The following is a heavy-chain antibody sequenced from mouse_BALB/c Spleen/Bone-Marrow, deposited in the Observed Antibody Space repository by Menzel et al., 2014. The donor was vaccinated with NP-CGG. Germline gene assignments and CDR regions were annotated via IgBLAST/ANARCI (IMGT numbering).Heavy chain of an antibody. D-gene: IGHD2-14*01. CDR1: GYTFTSYW. V-gene: IGHV1S22*01. J-gene: IGHJ4*01. Sequence: LQQSGSELVRPGASVKLSCKASGYTFTSYWMHWVKQRHGQGLEWIGNIYPGSGSTNYDEKFKSKATLTVDTSSSTAYMQLSSLTSEDSAVYYCTREVRRYAMDYWGQGTSVTVSS. CDR2: IYPGSGST. CDR3: TREVRRYAMDY.